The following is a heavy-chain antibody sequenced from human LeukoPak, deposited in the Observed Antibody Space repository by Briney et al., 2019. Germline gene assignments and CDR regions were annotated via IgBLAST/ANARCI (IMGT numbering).Heavy chain of an antibody. Sequence: SETLSLTCTVSGGSVSSGSYYWSWIRQPPGKGLEWIAYIYYGGSTNYNPSLKSRVTISVDTSKNQFSLKLSSVTAADTAVYYCARESMVRGVIGYWGQGTLVTVSS. J-gene: IGHJ4*02. CDR1: GGSVSSGSYY. CDR2: IYYGGST. D-gene: IGHD3-10*01. V-gene: IGHV4-61*01. CDR3: ARESMVRGVIGY.